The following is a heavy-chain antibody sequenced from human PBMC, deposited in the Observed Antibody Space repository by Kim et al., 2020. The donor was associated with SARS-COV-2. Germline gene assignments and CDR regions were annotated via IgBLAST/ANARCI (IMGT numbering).Heavy chain of an antibody. CDR2: VSYGGST. J-gene: IGHJ6*02. CDR3: ARLGASANYYNGMYFYYDMDV. V-gene: IGHV4-39*01. CDR1: GGSISSTRYF. D-gene: IGHD3-10*01. Sequence: SETLSLTCTVSGGSISSTRYFWGWIRQPPGKGLEWIGSVSYGGSTYYNPSLESRVTIFVDTSKNQISQKVRSVTAADTAVYYCARLGASANYYNGMYFYYDMDVWGQGTTVTVSS.